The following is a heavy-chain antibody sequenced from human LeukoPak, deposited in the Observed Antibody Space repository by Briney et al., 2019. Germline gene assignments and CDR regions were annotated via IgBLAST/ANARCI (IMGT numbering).Heavy chain of an antibody. V-gene: IGHV3-30*03. CDR3: ARAWSSTSARGDDAFDI. D-gene: IGHD2-2*01. J-gene: IGHJ3*02. CDR1: GFSFSSYS. Sequence: GGSLRLSCAASGFSFSSYSMNWVRQAPGKGLDWVAVISYDGSNKYYADSVKGRFTISRDNSKNTLYLQMNSLRAEDTAVYYCARAWSSTSARGDDAFDIWGQGTMVTVSS. CDR2: ISYDGSNK.